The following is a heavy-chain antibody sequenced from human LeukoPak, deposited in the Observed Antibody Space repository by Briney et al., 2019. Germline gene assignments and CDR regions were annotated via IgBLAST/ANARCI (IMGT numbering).Heavy chain of an antibody. V-gene: IGHV3-30*04. CDR3: ARSYCIVLSCYLFDY. J-gene: IGHJ4*02. Sequence: PGGSLRLSCAASGFPFSRFALHWVRQTRGGGLEWGALISDDGSNGYNAGSVKGRFTISRDNPKNPLNLQMNSLRAEDTAVYYCARSYCIVLSCYLFDYWGQGTLVAVSS. D-gene: IGHD2-15*01. CDR2: ISDDGSNG. CDR1: GFPFSRFA.